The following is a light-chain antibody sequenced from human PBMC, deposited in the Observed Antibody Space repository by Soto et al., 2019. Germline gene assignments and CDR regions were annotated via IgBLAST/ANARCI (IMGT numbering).Light chain of an antibody. CDR3: QQRSNWPLT. V-gene: IGKV3-11*01. J-gene: IGKJ4*01. Sequence: EIVLTQSPATLSLSPGKRATLSCRASQSVSSFLASYQQKPGQAPRLLIYDASNRAAGIPVRFSGSGSGTDFTLTISSLEPEDFAVYYCQQRSNWPLTFGGGTKVEI. CDR2: DAS. CDR1: QSVSSF.